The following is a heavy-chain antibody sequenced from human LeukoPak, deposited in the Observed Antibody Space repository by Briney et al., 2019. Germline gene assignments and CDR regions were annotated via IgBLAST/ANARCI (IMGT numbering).Heavy chain of an antibody. CDR2: INAGSGNT. D-gene: IGHD3-22*01. V-gene: IGHV1-3*01. CDR3: ARTRSRTYYDSSGLPDY. Sequence: ASVKVSCKASGYTFTSYAMHWVRQAPGQRLEWMGWINAGSGNTKYSQKFQGRVTITRDTSASTAYMELSSLRSEDTAVYYCARTRSRTYYDSSGLPDYWGQGTLVTVSS. CDR1: GYTFTSYA. J-gene: IGHJ4*02.